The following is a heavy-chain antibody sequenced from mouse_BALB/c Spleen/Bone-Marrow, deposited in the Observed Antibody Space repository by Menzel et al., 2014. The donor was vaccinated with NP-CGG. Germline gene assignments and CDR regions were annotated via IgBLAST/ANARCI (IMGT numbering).Heavy chain of an antibody. CDR2: INPNNGGT. CDR3: ASHQLGRFAY. D-gene: IGHD4-1*02. CDR1: GYTFTDYN. J-gene: IGHJ3*01. V-gene: IGHV1-18*01. Sequence: VQLKDSGPELVKPGASVKIPCKASGYTFTDYNMDWVKQSHGKSLEWIGDINPNNGGTIYNQRFKGKATLTVDKSSSTAYMELRSPTSEDTAVYYCASHQLGRFAYWGQGTLVTVSA.